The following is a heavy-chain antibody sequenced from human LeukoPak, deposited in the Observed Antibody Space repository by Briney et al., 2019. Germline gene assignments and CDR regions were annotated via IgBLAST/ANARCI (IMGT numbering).Heavy chain of an antibody. Sequence: GGSLRLSCAASGFTVSSNYMSWVRQAPGKGLEWVSVIYSGGSTYYADSVKGRFTISRDNSKNTLYLQMNSLRAEDTAVYYGARESVVAQTFDYWGQGTLVTVSS. CDR3: ARESVVAQTFDY. D-gene: IGHD5-12*01. V-gene: IGHV3-53*01. J-gene: IGHJ4*02. CDR1: GFTVSSNY. CDR2: IYSGGST.